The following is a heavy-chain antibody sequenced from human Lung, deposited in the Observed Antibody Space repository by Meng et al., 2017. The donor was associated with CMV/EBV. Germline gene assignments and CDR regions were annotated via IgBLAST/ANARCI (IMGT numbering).Heavy chain of an antibody. Sequence: ASXXVSCKASGYTFTGYNIHWVRQAPGQGLEWMGWINPHSGDTKYAQKFQGRVTLTTDTSINTAYMEVSRLKSDDTAVFFCARLFHTSLGTNYYYGMEVWGLGTXVTVSS. CDR3: ARLFHTSLGTNYYYGMEV. D-gene: IGHD3-10*01. CDR1: GYTFTGYN. V-gene: IGHV1-2*02. J-gene: IGHJ6*02. CDR2: INPHSGDT.